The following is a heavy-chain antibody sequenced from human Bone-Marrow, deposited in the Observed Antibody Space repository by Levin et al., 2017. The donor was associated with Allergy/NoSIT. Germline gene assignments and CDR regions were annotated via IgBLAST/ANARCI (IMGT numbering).Heavy chain of an antibody. CDR3: AREVSMTGFFDRLHFDY. CDR1: GFTFSSYS. J-gene: IGHJ4*02. CDR2: ISSSGSYI. V-gene: IGHV3-21*05. D-gene: IGHD3-9*01. Sequence: GGSLRLSCVVSGFTFSSYSMNWVRQAPGKGLEWVSYISSSGSYIYYADSVKGRFTISRDIAKNSLYLVMNSLRAEDTALYYCAREVSMTGFFDRLHFDYWGQGTLVTVSS.